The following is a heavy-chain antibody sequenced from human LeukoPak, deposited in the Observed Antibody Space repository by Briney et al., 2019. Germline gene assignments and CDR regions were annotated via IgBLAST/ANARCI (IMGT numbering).Heavy chain of an antibody. CDR3: ARAPSGWSDYWYFDL. J-gene: IGHJ2*01. Sequence: GGSLRLSCVASGFTFSSYWMHWVRQAPGKGLVWVSLIYSGGVTYYADSVKGRFIISRDNSKNTLFLQMNSLRAEDTAVYYCARAPSGWSDYWYFDLWGRGTLVTVSS. V-gene: IGHV3-53*01. CDR2: IYSGGVT. D-gene: IGHD6-19*01. CDR1: GFTFSSYW.